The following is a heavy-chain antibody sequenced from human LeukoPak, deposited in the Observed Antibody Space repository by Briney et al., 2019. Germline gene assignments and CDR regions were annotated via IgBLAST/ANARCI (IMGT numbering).Heavy chain of an antibody. CDR2: ITGTGGST. D-gene: IGHD5-12*01. CDR3: AKARDFYSYSIDV. Sequence: GGSLRLSSVQPGFSPNSNVMRSVPQAPGKGLEWVSAITGTGGSTYYADSVKGRFTISRDNSKNTLYLQMNSLRAEDTGVYYCAKARDFYSYSIDVWGKGTTVTVSS. V-gene: IGHV3-23*01. CDR1: GFSPNSNV. J-gene: IGHJ6*03.